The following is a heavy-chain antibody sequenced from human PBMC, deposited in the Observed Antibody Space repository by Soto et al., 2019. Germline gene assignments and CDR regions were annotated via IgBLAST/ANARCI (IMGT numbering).Heavy chain of an antibody. V-gene: IGHV1-69*06. CDR3: ARPYSSSSGYYYYGMDV. CDR1: GGTFSSYA. CDR2: IIPIFGTA. J-gene: IGHJ6*02. D-gene: IGHD6-6*01. Sequence: QVQLVQSGAEVKKPGSSVKVSCKASGGTFSSYAISWVRQAPGQGLEWMGGIIPIFGTANYAQKFHGRVTITADKSTSTAYMELSSLRSEDTALYYCARPYSSSSGYYYYGMDVWGQGTTVTVSS.